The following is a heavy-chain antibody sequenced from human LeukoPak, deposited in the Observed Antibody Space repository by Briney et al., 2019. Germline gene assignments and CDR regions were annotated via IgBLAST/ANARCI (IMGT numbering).Heavy chain of an antibody. CDR2: IYYSGST. Sequence: PSQTLSPTCTVSGGSISSGDYYWSWIRQPPGKGLEWIGYIYYSGSTYYNPSLKSRVTISVDTSKNQFSLKLSSVTAADTAVYYCARGGSGSYYVGPFDYWGQGTLVTVSS. D-gene: IGHD1-26*01. J-gene: IGHJ4*02. V-gene: IGHV4-30-4*08. CDR3: ARGGSGSYYVGPFDY. CDR1: GGSISSGDYY.